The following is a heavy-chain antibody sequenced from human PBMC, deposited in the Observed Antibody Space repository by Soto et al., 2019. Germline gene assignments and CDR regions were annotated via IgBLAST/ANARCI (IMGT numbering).Heavy chain of an antibody. Sequence: QVQLVQSGAEVKTPGASVKVSCKASGYTFTGYYMHWVRQAPGQGLEWMVWLNPNSGGTNYAQKFQGWVTMTRDTSVSTAYMELSRLRSDDTAVYYCARERGGVAARRYYYYGMDVWGQGTTVTVSS. D-gene: IGHD6-6*01. CDR2: LNPNSGGT. J-gene: IGHJ6*02. CDR1: GYTFTGYY. CDR3: ARERGGVAARRYYYYGMDV. V-gene: IGHV1-2*04.